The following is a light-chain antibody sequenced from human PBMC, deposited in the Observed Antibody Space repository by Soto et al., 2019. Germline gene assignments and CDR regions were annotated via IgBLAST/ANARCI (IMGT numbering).Light chain of an antibody. V-gene: IGKV3-15*01. CDR1: QPIASN. CDR3: QQYNNWPYT. Sequence: EILMTQSPATFSVSPGGRATLSCRASQPIASNVAWYQQRPGQPPRLLIFGASTRASDVPDGFTGSGSGTQFTLTIASLHSEDCAVYFCQQYNNWPYTFGQGTKVDI. CDR2: GAS. J-gene: IGKJ2*01.